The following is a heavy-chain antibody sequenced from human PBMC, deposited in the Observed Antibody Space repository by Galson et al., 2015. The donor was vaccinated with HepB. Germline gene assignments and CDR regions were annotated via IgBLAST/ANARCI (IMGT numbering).Heavy chain of an antibody. J-gene: IGHJ4*02. CDR1: GFTFSSYG. Sequence: SLRLSCAASGFTFSSYGMHWVRQAPGKGLEWVAFIRYDGSNKYYADSVKGRFTISRDNSKNTLYLQMNSLRAEDTAVYYCAKRNHGSGSYYSDYWGQGTLVTVSS. CDR2: IRYDGSNK. V-gene: IGHV3-30*02. D-gene: IGHD3-10*01. CDR3: AKRNHGSGSYYSDY.